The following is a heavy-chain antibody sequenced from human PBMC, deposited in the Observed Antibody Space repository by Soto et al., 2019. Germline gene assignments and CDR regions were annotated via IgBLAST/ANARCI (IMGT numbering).Heavy chain of an antibody. Sequence: SETLSLTCTVSGGSISSYYWSWIRQPPGKGLEWIGYIYYSGSTNYNPSLKSRVTISVDTSKNQFSLKLSSVTAADTAVYYCARTKGAIFGVVGWFAPWGQGTLVTVSS. CDR1: GGSISSYY. J-gene: IGHJ5*02. CDR2: IYYSGST. V-gene: IGHV4-59*01. D-gene: IGHD3-3*01. CDR3: ARTKGAIFGVVGWFAP.